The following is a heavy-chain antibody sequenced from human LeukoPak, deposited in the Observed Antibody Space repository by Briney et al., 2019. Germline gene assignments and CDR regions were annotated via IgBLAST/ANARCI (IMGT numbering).Heavy chain of an antibody. J-gene: IGHJ4*02. V-gene: IGHV4-4*07. CDR2: IYTSGST. CDR1: GGSISSYF. D-gene: IGHD5-24*01. CDR3: VKLESRDGYTYFDY. Sequence: SETLSLTCTVSGGSISSYFWSWIRQPAGKGLEWIGRIYTSGSTDYNPSLKSRVTMSVDTSKNQFSLKLSSVTAADTAEYYCVKLESRDGYTYFDYWGQGTLVTVFS.